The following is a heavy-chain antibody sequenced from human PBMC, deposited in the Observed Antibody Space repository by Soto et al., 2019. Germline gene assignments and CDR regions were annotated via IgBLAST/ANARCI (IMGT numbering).Heavy chain of an antibody. CDR3: ASEDRDRESGLVSSAVGGMDV. Sequence: QVQLVQSGAEVKKPGSSVKVSCKASGGTFSRYSITWVRQAPGHGLEWIGRNNPTFGIPTYAEKFQGRITFTPDESMSTAYMEVRSLISDDTFVYYCASEDRDRESGLVSSAVGGMDVWGHWTTFTVSS. D-gene: IGHD1-26*01. CDR1: GGTFSRYS. J-gene: IGHJ6*02. V-gene: IGHV1-69*02. CDR2: NNPTFGIP.